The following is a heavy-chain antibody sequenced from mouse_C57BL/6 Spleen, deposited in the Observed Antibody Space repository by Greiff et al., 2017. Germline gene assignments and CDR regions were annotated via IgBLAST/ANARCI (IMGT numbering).Heavy chain of an antibody. Sequence: QVQLQQPGAELVRPGSSVKLSCKASGYTFTSYWMDWVKQRPGQGLEWIGNIYPSDSEPHYNQQFKDKATLTVDKSSSTAYMRLSSLTFADSSVYDCAREDYGGSSRPYWYSDVWGTGTTVTVSS. J-gene: IGHJ1*03. D-gene: IGHD1-1*01. CDR2: IYPSDSEP. CDR1: GYTFTSYW. V-gene: IGHV1-61*01. CDR3: AREDYGGSSRPYWYSDV.